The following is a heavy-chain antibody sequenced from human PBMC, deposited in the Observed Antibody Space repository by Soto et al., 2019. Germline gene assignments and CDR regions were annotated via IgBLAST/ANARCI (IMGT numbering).Heavy chain of an antibody. J-gene: IGHJ4*02. CDR2: IYYSGST. Sequence: PSEALSLTCTVSGGSISSYYWSWIRQPPGKGLEWIGYIYYSGSTNYNPSLKSRVTISVDTSKNQLSLKLSSVTAADTAVYYCARHKGSGSGGYFDYWGQGTLVTVSS. D-gene: IGHD5-12*01. V-gene: IGHV4-59*08. CDR1: GGSISSYY. CDR3: ARHKGSGSGGYFDY.